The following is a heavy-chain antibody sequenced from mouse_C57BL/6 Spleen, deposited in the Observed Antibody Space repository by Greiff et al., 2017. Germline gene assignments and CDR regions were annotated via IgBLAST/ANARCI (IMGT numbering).Heavy chain of an antibody. CDR3: AIRNYYGSSYDWFAY. CDR2: IHPSDSDT. Sequence: VQLQQPGAELVKPGASVKVSCKASGYTFTSYWMHWVKQRPGQGLEWIGRIHPSDSDTNYNQKFKGKATLTVDKSSSTAYMQLSSLTSEDSAVYYCAIRNYYGSSYDWFAYWGQGTLVTVSA. J-gene: IGHJ3*01. D-gene: IGHD1-1*01. V-gene: IGHV1-74*01. CDR1: GYTFTSYW.